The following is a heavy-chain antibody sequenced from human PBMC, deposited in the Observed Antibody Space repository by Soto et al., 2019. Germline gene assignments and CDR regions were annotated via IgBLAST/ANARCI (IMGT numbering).Heavy chain of an antibody. CDR2: IYYIGTT. CDR1: GGSIRNGNYY. V-gene: IGHV4-31*03. CDR3: AKNGTTRPWFDH. D-gene: IGHD1-1*01. J-gene: IGHJ5*02. Sequence: QVQLQESGPGVVKPSQTLSLTCTVSGGSIRNGNYYWSWIRQLPGTGPEWIGHIYYIGTTSYNPSLKSRVTIPIGTSTNRFSLRLRSILAAHPTIYYSAKNGTTRPWFDHWCHGTLLTF.